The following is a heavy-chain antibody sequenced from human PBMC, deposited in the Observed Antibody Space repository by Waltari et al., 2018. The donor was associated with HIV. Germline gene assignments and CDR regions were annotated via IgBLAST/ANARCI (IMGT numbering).Heavy chain of an antibody. J-gene: IGHJ4*02. CDR2: ISNDGGEQ. D-gene: IGHD6-19*01. CDR3: AGEAIYSSCVIGY. Sequence: QVQLVESGGGVVQPGRSLRLSCAASGFTFTHFGLHWVRQAPGKGLYWMACISNDGGEQADADSVRGRFTLARDNSKKIVFLQMNSLRLEDTALYYCAGEAIYSSCVIGYWGQGTLVTVSS. V-gene: IGHV3-30*01. CDR1: GFTFTHFG.